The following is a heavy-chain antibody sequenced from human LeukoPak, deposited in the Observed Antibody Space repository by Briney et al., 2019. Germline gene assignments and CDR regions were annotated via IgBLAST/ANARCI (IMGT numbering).Heavy chain of an antibody. V-gene: IGHV3-15*01. CDR2: IKSKTDGGTT. J-gene: IGHJ6*03. CDR3: TTGPTYYYGSGVLGQNYYYYYMDV. Sequence: PGGSLRLSCAASGFTFSNAWMSWVRQAPGKGLEWVGRIKSKTDGGTTDYAAPVKGRFTISRDDSKNTLYLQMNSLKTEDTAVYYCTTGPTYYYGSGVLGQNYYYYYMDVWGKGTTVTVSS. D-gene: IGHD3-10*01. CDR1: GFTFSNAW.